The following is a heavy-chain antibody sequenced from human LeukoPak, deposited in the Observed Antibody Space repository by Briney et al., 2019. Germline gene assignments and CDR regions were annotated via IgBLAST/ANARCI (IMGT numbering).Heavy chain of an antibody. V-gene: IGHV4-34*01. CDR3: ARENRNSGSGRLVDY. CDR2: INHSGST. J-gene: IGHJ4*02. D-gene: IGHD1-26*01. Sequence: SEXXSLTCAAYGGSFSGYYWSWIRQPPGKGLEWIGEINHSGSTNYNPSLKSRVTISVDTSKNQFSLKLSSVTAADTAVYYCARENRNSGSGRLVDYWGQGTLVTVSS. CDR1: GGSFSGYY.